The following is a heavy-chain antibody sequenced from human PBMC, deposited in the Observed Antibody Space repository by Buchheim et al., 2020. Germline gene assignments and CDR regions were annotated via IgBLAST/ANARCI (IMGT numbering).Heavy chain of an antibody. CDR2: IYYSGST. CDR3: ARDGDYYDSSGYAYFQL. V-gene: IGHV4-59*01. D-gene: IGHD3-22*01. CDR1: GGSISSYY. J-gene: IGHJ1*01. Sequence: QVQLQESGPGLVKPSETLSLTCTVSGGSISSYYWSWIRQPPGKGLEWIGYIYYSGSTNYNPSLKSRATISVDTSKNQFSLKLSSVTAADTAVYYCARDGDYYDSSGYAYFQLWGQGTL.